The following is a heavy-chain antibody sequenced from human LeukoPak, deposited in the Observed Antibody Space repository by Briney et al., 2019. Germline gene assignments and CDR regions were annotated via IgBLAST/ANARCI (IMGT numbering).Heavy chain of an antibody. V-gene: IGHV3-48*01. CDR3: ASIVGGDAFDI. CDR2: ISSSSSTI. D-gene: IGHD1-26*01. Sequence: PGGSLRLSCAASGFTFSSYSMNWVRQAPGKGLEWVSYISSSSSTIYYADSVKGRFTISRDNAKNSLYLQMNSLRAEDTAVYYCASIVGGDAFDIWGQGTVVTVSS. J-gene: IGHJ3*02. CDR1: GFTFSSYS.